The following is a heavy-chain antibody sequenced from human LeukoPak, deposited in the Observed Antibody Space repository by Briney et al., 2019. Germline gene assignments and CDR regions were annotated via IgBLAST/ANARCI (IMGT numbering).Heavy chain of an antibody. CDR3: ARDGNGLIFPTDS. V-gene: IGHV3-7*01. CDR2: INQDEGKK. J-gene: IGHJ4*02. D-gene: IGHD2-8*01. CDR1: GFTFRSYW. Sequence: AGESLRLSCAASGFTFRSYWMSWVRQAPGKGLEWVANINQDEGKKYYLDSVKGRFTISRDNTKNSLYLQMIGLRAEDTAVYYCARDGNGLIFPTDSWGQGTLLTVSS.